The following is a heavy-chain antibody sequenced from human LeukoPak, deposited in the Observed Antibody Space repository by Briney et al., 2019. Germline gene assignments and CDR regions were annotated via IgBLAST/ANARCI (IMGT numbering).Heavy chain of an antibody. CDR2: IKQDGSEK. D-gene: IGHD3-22*01. J-gene: IGHJ3*02. CDR3: ARELLVYYYDSSGYLPDAFDI. Sequence: PGGSLRLSCAASGFTFSSYWMSWVRQAPGKGLEWVANIKQDGSEKYYVDSVKGRFTISRDNAKNSLYLQMNSLRAEDTAVYYCARELLVYYYDSSGYLPDAFDIWGQGTMVTVSS. V-gene: IGHV3-7*01. CDR1: GFTFSSYW.